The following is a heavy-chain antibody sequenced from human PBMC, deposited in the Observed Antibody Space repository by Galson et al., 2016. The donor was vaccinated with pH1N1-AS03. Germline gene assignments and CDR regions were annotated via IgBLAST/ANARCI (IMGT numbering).Heavy chain of an antibody. CDR1: GFSLTDGGLG. J-gene: IGHJ4*02. CDR2: IYWHDDK. D-gene: IGHD3-10*01. V-gene: IGHV2-5*01. Sequence: PALVTPTQTLTLTCTFSGFSLTDGGLGVGWIRQPPGKALEWLGMIYWHDDKRYNPSLQNRLTLTQGVSKSEVVLQMTNVDPEDTATYYCAHRFYGSGASFFDFWGQGIVVVVS. CDR3: AHRFYGSGASFFDF.